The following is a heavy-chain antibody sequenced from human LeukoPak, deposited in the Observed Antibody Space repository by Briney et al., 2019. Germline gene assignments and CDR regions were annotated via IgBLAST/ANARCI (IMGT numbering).Heavy chain of an antibody. CDR2: ISWNSGGI. CDR3: AKDMMYYYDSSGYYGFDY. D-gene: IGHD3-22*01. Sequence: PGGSLRLSCAASGFTFGNHAMHWVRQVPGKGLEWVSGISWNSGGIGYADSVKGRFAISRDNAKNSLYLQMNSLRAEDTALYYCAKDMMYYYDSSGYYGFDYWGQGTLVTVSS. CDR1: GFTFGNHA. J-gene: IGHJ4*02. V-gene: IGHV3-9*01.